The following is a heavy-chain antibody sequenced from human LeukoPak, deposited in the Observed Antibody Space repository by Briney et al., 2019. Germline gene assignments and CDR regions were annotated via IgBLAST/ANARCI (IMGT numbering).Heavy chain of an antibody. CDR2: IYSGGST. CDR1: GSTVSANY. D-gene: IGHD6-19*01. CDR3: ARDNGYNSGSLGY. Sequence: PGGSLRLSCAASGSTVSANYMSWVRQAPGKGLEWVSVIYSGGSTYYADSVKGRFTIFRDSSKNTLYLQMNSLRAEDTAVYCCARDNGYNSGSLGYWGQGTLVTVSS. V-gene: IGHV3-66*02. J-gene: IGHJ4*02.